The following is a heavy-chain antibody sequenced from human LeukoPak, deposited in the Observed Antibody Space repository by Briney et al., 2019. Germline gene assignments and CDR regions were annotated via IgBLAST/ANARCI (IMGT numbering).Heavy chain of an antibody. D-gene: IGHD1-26*01. CDR3: ARLREGGSYFDY. CDR1: GGSISSGSYY. V-gene: IGHV4-61*02. J-gene: IGHJ4*02. Sequence: SQTLSLTCTVSGGSISSGSYYWSWIRQPAGKGLEWIGRIYTSGSTNYNPSLKSRVTISVDTSKNQFSLKLSSVTAADTAVYYCARLREGGSYFDYWGQGTLVTVSS. CDR2: IYTSGST.